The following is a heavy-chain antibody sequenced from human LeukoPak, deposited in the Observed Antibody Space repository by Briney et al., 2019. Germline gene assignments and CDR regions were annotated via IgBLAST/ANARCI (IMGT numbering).Heavy chain of an antibody. V-gene: IGHV3-7*01. J-gene: IGHJ6*02. CDR2: IKQVGSEK. CDR3: ARDSGNIDSSSWSYYYYGMDV. Sequence: PGGSLRLSCAASGFTFSSYWMSWVRQAPGKGRGWVANIKQVGSEKYYVDSVKGRFTISRDNAKNSLYLQMNSLRAEDTAVYYCARDSGNIDSSSWSYYYYGMDVWGQGTTVTVSS. CDR1: GFTFSSYW. D-gene: IGHD6-13*01.